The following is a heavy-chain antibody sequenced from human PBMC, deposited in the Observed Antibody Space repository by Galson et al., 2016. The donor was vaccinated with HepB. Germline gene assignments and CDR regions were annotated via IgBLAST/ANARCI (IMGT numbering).Heavy chain of an antibody. D-gene: IGHD3-3*01. CDR3: ASLRFKGFDL. CDR1: ELAFSSYG. J-gene: IGHJ2*01. Sequence: SLRHSCAASELAFSSYGQHWVRQAPGKGLEWVAVIWFDGSNKNYVDSVRGRFTISRDNSKNTLYLQMNSLRAEDTAVYYCASLRFKGFDLWGRGTLVTVSS. CDR2: IWFDGSNK. V-gene: IGHV3-33*01.